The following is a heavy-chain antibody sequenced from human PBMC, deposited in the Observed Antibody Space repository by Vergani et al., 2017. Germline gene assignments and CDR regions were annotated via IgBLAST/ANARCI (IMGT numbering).Heavy chain of an antibody. V-gene: IGHV1-8*01. J-gene: IGHJ6*03. CDR3: ARGNRRAAGPKSPYYYYYMDV. D-gene: IGHD6-13*01. CDR1: GYTFTSYD. CDR2: MNPNSGNT. Sequence: QVQLVQSGAEVKKPGASVKVSCKASGYTFTSYDINWVRQATGQGLEWMGWMNPNSGNTGYAQKFQGRVTMTRNTSISTAYMELSSLRSEDTAVYYCARGNRRAAGPKSPYYYYYMDVWGKGTTVTVSS.